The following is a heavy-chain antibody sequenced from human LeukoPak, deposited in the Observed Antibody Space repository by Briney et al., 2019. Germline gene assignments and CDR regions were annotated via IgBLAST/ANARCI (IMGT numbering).Heavy chain of an antibody. Sequence: GGSLRLSCAASGFTVSSNYMSWVRQAPGKGLEWVSIIYSGGSTFYADSVKGRFTISRDNSKNTLYLQMNSLRAEDTAVYYCARDGQYGDLRWVFDYWGQGTLVTVSS. J-gene: IGHJ4*02. CDR1: GFTVSSNY. CDR3: ARDGQYGDLRWVFDY. V-gene: IGHV3-53*01. D-gene: IGHD4-17*01. CDR2: IYSGGST.